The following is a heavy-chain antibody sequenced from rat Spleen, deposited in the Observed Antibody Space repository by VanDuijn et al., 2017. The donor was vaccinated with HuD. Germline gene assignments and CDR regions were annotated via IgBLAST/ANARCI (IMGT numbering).Heavy chain of an antibody. CDR1: GFSFTNYG. CDR3: AVAGYGY. Sequence: EVQLMESGGGLVQPGRSLKLSCVASGFSFTNYGMAWVRQAPTKGLEWVATISNDGSSTYYPDSVKGRFTISRDNAKSTLYLQMNSLRSEDTATYYCAVAGYGYWGHGVMVTVSS. CDR2: ISNDGSST. V-gene: IGHV5-29*01. J-gene: IGHJ2*01. D-gene: IGHD1-7*01.